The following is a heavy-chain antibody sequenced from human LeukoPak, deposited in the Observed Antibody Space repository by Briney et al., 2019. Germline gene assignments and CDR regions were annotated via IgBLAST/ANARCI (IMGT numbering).Heavy chain of an antibody. Sequence: GGSLRLSCAASGFTFSSYAMHWVRQAPGKGLEWVAVISYDGSNKYYADSVKGRFTISRDNSKNTLYLQMNSLRAEDTAVYYCARDLGSGSYYIHYYFDYWGQGTLVTASS. CDR1: GFTFSSYA. J-gene: IGHJ4*02. V-gene: IGHV3-30-3*01. D-gene: IGHD3-10*02. CDR3: ARDLGSGSYYIHYYFDY. CDR2: ISYDGSNK.